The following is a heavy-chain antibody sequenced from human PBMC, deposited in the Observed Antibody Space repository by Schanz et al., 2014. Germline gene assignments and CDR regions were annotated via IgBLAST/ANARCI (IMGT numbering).Heavy chain of an antibody. CDR1: GFSFSDYY. CDR3: TRGQRGDYYYGLDV. D-gene: IGHD3-10*01. V-gene: IGHV3-11*01. J-gene: IGHJ6*02. Sequence: QVQLVESGGGVVKPGGSLRLSCVASGFSFSDYYMTWIRKAPGKGLEWVSYISNTANTIYYADSVKGRFTISRDNAKNSLYLQMSSLRAEDTAMYYCTRGQRGDYYYGLDVWGQGTTVTVSS. CDR2: ISNTANTI.